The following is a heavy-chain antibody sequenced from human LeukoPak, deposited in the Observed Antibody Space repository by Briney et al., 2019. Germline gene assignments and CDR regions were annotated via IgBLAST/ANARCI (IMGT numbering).Heavy chain of an antibody. CDR2: ISDSGGTT. CDR1: GFTFSTYA. Sequence: GGSLRLSCAASGFTFSTYAMSWVRQAPGKGLEWVSGISDSGGTTYYADAVKARFTIYRDNSKNTLYLQMNSLRAEDTAVYYRAKHSYRVDSFTDYWGQGTLVTVSS. CDR3: AKHSYRVDSFTDY. J-gene: IGHJ4*02. V-gene: IGHV3-23*01. D-gene: IGHD5-12*01.